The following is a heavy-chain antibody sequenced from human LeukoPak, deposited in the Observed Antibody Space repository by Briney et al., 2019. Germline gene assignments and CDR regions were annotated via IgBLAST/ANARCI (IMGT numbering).Heavy chain of an antibody. J-gene: IGHJ6*03. CDR1: GLTFRNHA. Sequence: GGSLRLSSAASGLTFRNHAIHWVRQAPGKGLEWVTVISHDGGNDYYRDSVKGRFTISRDNSRDTVFLQMNSLRPGDAAVYYCVGSPTYYNVDVWGKGTTVTVSS. CDR2: ISHDGGND. D-gene: IGHD3-10*01. V-gene: IGHV3-30-3*01. CDR3: VGSPTYYNVDV.